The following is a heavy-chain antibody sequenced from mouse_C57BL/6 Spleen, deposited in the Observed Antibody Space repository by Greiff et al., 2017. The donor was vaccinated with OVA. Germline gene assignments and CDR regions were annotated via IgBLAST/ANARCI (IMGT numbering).Heavy chain of an antibody. D-gene: IGHD3-2*02. J-gene: IGHJ4*01. V-gene: IGHV1-69*01. Sequence: QVQLQPPWAELVMPGASVKLSCKASGYTFTSYWMHWVKQRPGQGLEWIGEIDPSDSYTNYNQKFKGKSTLTVDKSSSTAYMQLSSLTSEDSAVYYCARKDYSSGYDYYAMDYWGQGTSVTVSS. CDR1: GYTFTSYW. CDR2: IDPSDSYT. CDR3: ARKDYSSGYDYYAMDY.